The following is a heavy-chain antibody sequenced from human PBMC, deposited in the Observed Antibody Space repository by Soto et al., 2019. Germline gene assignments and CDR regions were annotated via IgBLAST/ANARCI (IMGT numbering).Heavy chain of an antibody. CDR2: ISAYNGNT. V-gene: IGHV1-18*01. CDR1: GSPFTTFG. CDR3: ARVFRGGTVKIDY. J-gene: IGHJ4*02. Sequence: QVQLVKSGAEVRNPGASVKVSCRASGSPFTTFGISWVGQAPGQGLEWMGWISAYNGNTNYAQKLQGRVTMTTDTSTSTAYMELRSLRSDDTAVYYCARVFRGGTVKIDYWGQGTLVTVSS. D-gene: IGHD4-17*01.